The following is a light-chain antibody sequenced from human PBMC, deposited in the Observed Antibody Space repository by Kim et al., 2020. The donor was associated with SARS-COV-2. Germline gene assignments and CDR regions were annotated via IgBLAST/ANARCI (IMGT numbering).Light chain of an antibody. V-gene: IGLV2-14*03. CDR3: SSYTSSSTACV. CDR2: DVS. Sequence: QSTTISCTGTSSDIGGFNYVSWYQQHPGKAPKLMIYDVSKRPSGVSNRFSGSKSGNTASLTISGLQAEDEADYYCSSYTSSSTACVFGPGTKVTVL. J-gene: IGLJ1*01. CDR1: SSDIGGFNY.